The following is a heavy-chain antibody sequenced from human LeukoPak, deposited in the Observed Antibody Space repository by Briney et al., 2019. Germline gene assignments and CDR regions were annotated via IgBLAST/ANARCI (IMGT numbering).Heavy chain of an antibody. J-gene: IGHJ4*02. V-gene: IGHV1-69*05. Sequence: ASVKVSCKASGGTFSSYAISWVRQAPGQGLEWMGGIIPIFGTANYAQKFQGRVTITTDESTSTAYVELSSLRSEDTAVYYCASYYGSGSYYFDYWGQGTLVTVSS. CDR2: IIPIFGTA. CDR3: ASYYGSGSYYFDY. CDR1: GGTFSSYA. D-gene: IGHD3-10*01.